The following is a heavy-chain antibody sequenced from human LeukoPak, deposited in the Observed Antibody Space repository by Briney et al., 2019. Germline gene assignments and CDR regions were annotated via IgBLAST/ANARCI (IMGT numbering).Heavy chain of an antibody. V-gene: IGHV1-3*01. CDR1: GYTFTSYA. J-gene: IGHJ3*02. Sequence: ASVKVSCKASGYTFTSYAMHWVRQAPGQRLEWMGWINAGNGNTKYSQKFQGRVTITRDTSASTAYMELSSLRSEDTAVYYCARDTESSGWRSAFDIWGQGTMVTVSS. CDR2: INAGNGNT. CDR3: ARDTESSGWRSAFDI. D-gene: IGHD6-19*01.